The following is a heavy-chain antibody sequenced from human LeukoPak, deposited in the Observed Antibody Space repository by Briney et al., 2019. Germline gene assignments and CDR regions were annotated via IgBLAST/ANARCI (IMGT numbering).Heavy chain of an antibody. Sequence: ASVKVSCKASGYTITSYYIHWARQAPGQGLEWMGTINPSGGSTRYAQKFQGRVTMTRDTSTSTVYMELSSLTSEDTAVYYCARAYDILTGDWQYWGQGTLVTVSS. CDR3: ARAYDILTGDWQY. CDR2: INPSGGST. CDR1: GYTITSYY. V-gene: IGHV1-46*01. J-gene: IGHJ4*02. D-gene: IGHD3-9*01.